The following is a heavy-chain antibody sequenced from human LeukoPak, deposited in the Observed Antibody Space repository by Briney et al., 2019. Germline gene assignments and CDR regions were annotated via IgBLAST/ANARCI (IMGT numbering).Heavy chain of an antibody. Sequence: ASVTVSCKASGYTFTGNHMHWVRQAPGQGLEWMGWINPNSGGTNYAQKLQGRVIMTRDTSISTAYMELSRLGSDDTAVYYCARGGSTDSIHSCGGNCYFLDHWGQGTLVTVSS. J-gene: IGHJ4*02. CDR1: GYTFTGNH. CDR2: INPNSGGT. CDR3: ARGGSTDSIHSCGGNCYFLDH. V-gene: IGHV1-2*02. D-gene: IGHD2-21*02.